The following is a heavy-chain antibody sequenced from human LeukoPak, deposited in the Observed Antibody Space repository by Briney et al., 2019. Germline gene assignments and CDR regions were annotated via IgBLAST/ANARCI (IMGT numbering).Heavy chain of an antibody. CDR1: GGTFSSYA. V-gene: IGHV7-4-1*02. Sequence: ASVKVSCKASGGTFSSYAISWVRQAPGQGLEWMGWINTNTGNPTYAQGFTGRFVFSLDTSVSTAYLQISSLKAEDTAVYYCARLDSSGYYPRFDFQHWGQGTLVTVSS. CDR2: INTNTGNP. D-gene: IGHD3-22*01. CDR3: ARLDSSGYYPRFDFQH. J-gene: IGHJ1*01.